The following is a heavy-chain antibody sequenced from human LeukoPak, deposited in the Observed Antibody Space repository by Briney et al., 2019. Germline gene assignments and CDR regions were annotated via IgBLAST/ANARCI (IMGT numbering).Heavy chain of an antibody. CDR1: GFTFSSYS. J-gene: IGHJ4*02. CDR3: ASGHIVVLTAIHD. D-gene: IGHD2-21*02. Sequence: GGSLRLSCAASGFTFSSYSMNWVRQAPGKGLEWVSSISSSGSYIYYADSVKGRFTISRDNAKNSLYLQMNSLRAEDTAVYYCASGHIVVLTAIHDWGPGTLVNGSS. CDR2: ISSSGSYI. V-gene: IGHV3-21*01.